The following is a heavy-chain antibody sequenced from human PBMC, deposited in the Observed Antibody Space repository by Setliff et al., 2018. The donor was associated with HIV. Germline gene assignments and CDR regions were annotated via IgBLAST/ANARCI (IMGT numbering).Heavy chain of an antibody. CDR2: FIPILDIT. J-gene: IGHJ3*02. Sequence: ASVKVSCKASGDTSSTYAINWVRQAPGQGLEWMGQFIPILDITNYAQKFQGRVTITVDKSTNTMYMEMTSLTSEDTAVYYCAGPRGDEAFDIWGQGTMVTVSS. V-gene: IGHV1-69*10. CDR1: GDTSSTYA. D-gene: IGHD3-10*01. CDR3: AGPRGDEAFDI.